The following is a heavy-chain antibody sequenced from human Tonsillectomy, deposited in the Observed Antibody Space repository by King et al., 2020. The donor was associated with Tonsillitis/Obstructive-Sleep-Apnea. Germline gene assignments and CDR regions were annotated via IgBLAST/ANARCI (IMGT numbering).Heavy chain of an antibody. CDR2: IKQDGSEK. V-gene: IGHV3-7*01. D-gene: IGHD4/OR15-4a*01. CDR1: GFTFSSYW. J-gene: IGHJ4*02. Sequence: QLVQSGGGLVQPGGSLRLSCAASGFTFSSYWMSWVRQAPGKGLEWVGNIKQDGSEKYYMDSVKGRFTISRDNAKNSLYLQMNSLRAEDTAVYYCAREVELWGSDSDYCGQGTLVIVSS. CDR3: AREVELWGSDSDY.